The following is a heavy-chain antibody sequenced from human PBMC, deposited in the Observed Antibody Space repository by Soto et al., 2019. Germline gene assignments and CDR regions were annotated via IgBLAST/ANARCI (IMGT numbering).Heavy chain of an antibody. J-gene: IGHJ3*01. CDR1: GGSVSGDKNY. CDR2: ISYSGAT. Sequence: QVQLQESGPGLVKPSETLSLTCSVSGGSVSGDKNYWSWIRQSPGKGLEWIGFISYSGATIYNPSLKGRLTISVDRSKNQFSLRLSSVTASDTALYYCATSTRFAFDFWGQGTTVIVSS. CDR3: ATSTRFAFDF. D-gene: IGHD3-16*01. V-gene: IGHV4-61*01.